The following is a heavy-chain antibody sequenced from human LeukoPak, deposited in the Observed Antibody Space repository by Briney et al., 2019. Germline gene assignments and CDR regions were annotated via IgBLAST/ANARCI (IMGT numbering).Heavy chain of an antibody. CDR2: IYTSGST. J-gene: IGHJ4*02. V-gene: IGHV4-61*02. Sequence: SETLSLTCTVSGGSISSGSYYWSWIRQPAGKGLEWIGRIYTSGSTNYNPSLKRRVAISIDTSKNQFSLKESSVTAADTAVYYCARGSWYDILTGYSQAPPFDYWGQGTLVTVSS. CDR1: GGSISSGSYY. D-gene: IGHD3-9*01. CDR3: ARGSWYDILTGYSQAPPFDY.